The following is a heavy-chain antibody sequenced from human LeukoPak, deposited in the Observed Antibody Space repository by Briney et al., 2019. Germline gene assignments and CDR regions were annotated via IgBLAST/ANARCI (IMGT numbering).Heavy chain of an antibody. CDR2: ISGSGGGT. V-gene: IGHV3-23*01. J-gene: IGHJ4*02. D-gene: IGHD4-23*01. Sequence: GGSLRLSCAASGFTFSSYSMSWVRQAPGKGLEWASAISGSGGGTYYADSVKGRFTISRDNSKNSLYLEMNSLRAEDTAVYYCAKERWTTTAFDYWGQGTLVTVSS. CDR1: GFTFSSYS. CDR3: AKERWTTTAFDY.